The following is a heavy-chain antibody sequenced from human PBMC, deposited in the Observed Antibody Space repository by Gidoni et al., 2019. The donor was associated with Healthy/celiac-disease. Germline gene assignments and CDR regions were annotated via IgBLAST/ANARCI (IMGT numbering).Heavy chain of an antibody. V-gene: IGHV4-39*01. D-gene: IGHD1-1*01. Sequence: QLQLQESGPGLVQPSETLSLTCTVSGCSISSSSYYWGWIRQPPGKGLEWIGSIYYSGSTYYNPSLKSRVTISVDTSKNQFSLKLSSVTAADTAVYYCARHAGTRAWFDPWGQGTLVTVSS. J-gene: IGHJ5*02. CDR1: GCSISSSSYY. CDR2: IYYSGST. CDR3: ARHAGTRAWFDP.